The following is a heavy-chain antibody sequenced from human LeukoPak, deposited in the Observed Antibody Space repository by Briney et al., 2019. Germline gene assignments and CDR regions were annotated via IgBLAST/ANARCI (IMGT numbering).Heavy chain of an antibody. V-gene: IGHV4-34*01. CDR3: AREKTYYDILTGYESPPSHGMDV. D-gene: IGHD3-9*01. CDR2: INHSGST. J-gene: IGHJ6*02. CDR1: GGSFSGYY. Sequence: PSETLSLTCAVYGGSFSGYYWSWIRQPPGKGLEWIGEINHSGSTNYNPSLKSRVTISVDTSKNQFSLKLSSVTAADTAVYYCAREKTYYDILTGYESPPSHGMDVWGQGTTVTVSS.